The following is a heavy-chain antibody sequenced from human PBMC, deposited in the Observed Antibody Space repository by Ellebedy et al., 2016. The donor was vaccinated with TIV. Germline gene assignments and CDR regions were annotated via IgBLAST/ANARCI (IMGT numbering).Heavy chain of an antibody. D-gene: IGHD3-10*01. J-gene: IGHJ4*02. CDR3: ARETTMIRGVINPLDY. CDR2: TFYRSRWYI. V-gene: IGHV6-1*01. CDR1: GDSVSSVSAA. Sequence: SQTLSLTXXISGDSVSSVSAAWNWIRQSPSRGLEWLGRTFYRSRWYIDYAVSVRSRITINPDTSKNQLSLQLNSVTPEDTAVYYCARETTMIRGVINPLDYWGQGTLVTVSS.